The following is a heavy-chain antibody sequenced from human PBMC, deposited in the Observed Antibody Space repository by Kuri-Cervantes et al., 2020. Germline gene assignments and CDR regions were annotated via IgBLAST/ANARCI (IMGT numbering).Heavy chain of an antibody. Sequence: ASVKVSCKASGYTFIDNYMHWVRQAPGQGLEWMGWMNPNSGNTGYAQKFQGRVTMTRNTSISTAYMELSSLRSEDTAVYYCARTGYYYYMDVWGKGTTVTVSS. CDR1: GYTFIDNY. CDR2: MNPNSGNT. CDR3: ARTGYYYYMDV. J-gene: IGHJ6*03. D-gene: IGHD1-1*01. V-gene: IGHV1-8*02.